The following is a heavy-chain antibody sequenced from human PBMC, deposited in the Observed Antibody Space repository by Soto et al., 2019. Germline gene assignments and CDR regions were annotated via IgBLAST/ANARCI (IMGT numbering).Heavy chain of an antibody. J-gene: IGHJ4*01. V-gene: IGHV4-59*01. Sequence: SETLSLTCTVSGGSISGYYWSWIRQPPGKGLEWIGYMYNTGSTVYNPSFKSRVTISVDTSKNQFSLKLNSVTAADTAVYYCARGYSGYDAALDYWGQGTLVTVSS. D-gene: IGHD5-12*01. CDR3: ARGYSGYDAALDY. CDR2: MYNTGST. CDR1: GGSISGYY.